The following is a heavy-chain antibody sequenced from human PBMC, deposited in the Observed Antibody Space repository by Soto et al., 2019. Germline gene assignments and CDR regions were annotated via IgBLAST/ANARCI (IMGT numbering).Heavy chain of an antibody. CDR2: IHYSGTT. J-gene: IGHJ2*01. Sequence: SETLSLTCTVSGDSITAGGHYWAWIRQHPEKGLEWLGYIHYSGTTDYNPSLKSRLTVSVDTSKNQFSLSLSSVTAADTAIYYCAALNATYWNFSIWGRGTLVTVSS. CDR3: AALNATYWNFSI. CDR1: GDSITAGGHY. V-gene: IGHV4-31*03.